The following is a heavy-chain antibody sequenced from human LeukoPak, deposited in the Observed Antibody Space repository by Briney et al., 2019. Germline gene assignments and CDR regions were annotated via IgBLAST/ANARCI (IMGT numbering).Heavy chain of an antibody. J-gene: IGHJ4*02. CDR3: ALLRGSSGWYRSFDY. V-gene: IGHV3-23*01. CDR1: GFTFSSYA. D-gene: IGHD6-19*01. CDR2: ISGSGGST. Sequence: PGGSLRLSCAASGFTFSSYAMSWVRQAPGKGLEWVSAISGSGGSTYYADSVKGRFTISRDNSKNTLYLQMNSLRAEDTAVYYCALLRGSSGWYRSFDYWGQGTLVTVSS.